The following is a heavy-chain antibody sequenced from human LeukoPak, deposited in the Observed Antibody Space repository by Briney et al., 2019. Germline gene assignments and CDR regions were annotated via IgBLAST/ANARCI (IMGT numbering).Heavy chain of an antibody. J-gene: IGHJ4*02. D-gene: IGHD2-8*01. CDR3: ARTYCTNGVCYSFLDY. CDR2: ISGSGGNT. Sequence: GGSLRLSCAGSGFTFSSYAMSWVRQAPGKGLEWVSTISGSGGNTYYADSVKGRFTISRDNAKNSLHLQMNSLRAEDTAVYYCARTYCTNGVCYSFLDYWGQGTLVTVSS. V-gene: IGHV3-23*01. CDR1: GFTFSSYA.